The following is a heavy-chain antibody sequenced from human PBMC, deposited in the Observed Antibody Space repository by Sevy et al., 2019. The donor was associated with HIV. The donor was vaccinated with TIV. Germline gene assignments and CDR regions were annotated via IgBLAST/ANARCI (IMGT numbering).Heavy chain of an antibody. Sequence: GGSLRLSCAASGFTFSKYSMSWIRQTPGKGLEWVSTFSFGCGKINYADSVKGRFTISSDDSRNTFYLQMNSLRAEDTAIYYGAREGCTKPHDYWGQGTVVTVSS. V-gene: IGHV3-23*01. CDR2: FSFGCGKI. D-gene: IGHD2-8*01. CDR3: AREGCTKPHDY. J-gene: IGHJ4*02. CDR1: GFTFSKYS.